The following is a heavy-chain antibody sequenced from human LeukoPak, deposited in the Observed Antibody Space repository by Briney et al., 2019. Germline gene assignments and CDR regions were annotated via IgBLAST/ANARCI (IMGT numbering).Heavy chain of an antibody. J-gene: IGHJ4*02. CDR3: ARDYDTSGSYFDFFDY. D-gene: IGHD3-22*01. V-gene: IGHV3-7*01. CDR1: GFSISSYW. CDR2: IKQDGSEE. Sequence: SGGSLRLSCAPSGFSISSYWMSWVRQASGKGLEWVANIKQDGSEEYYVDSVKGRFTISRDNAKNSQYLQMNSLRAEDTAVYYCARDYDTSGSYFDFFDYWGQGTLVTVSS.